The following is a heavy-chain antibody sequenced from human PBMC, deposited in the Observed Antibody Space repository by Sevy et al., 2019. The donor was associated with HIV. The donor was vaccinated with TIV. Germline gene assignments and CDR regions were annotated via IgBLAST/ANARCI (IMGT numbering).Heavy chain of an antibody. V-gene: IGHV3-15*07. CDR2: IKSNAEGATT. Sequence: GGSLRLSCAASGFTFSVAWMNWVRQAPGQGLEWVGHIKSNAEGATTNYAAPVKGRFTISRDDSKTTVYLQMNSLQTEDTAVYYCATSRGIQGVETGYDWGRGILVTVSS. CDR3: ATSRGIQGVETGYD. D-gene: IGHD3-10*01. CDR1: GFTFSVAW. J-gene: IGHJ4*02.